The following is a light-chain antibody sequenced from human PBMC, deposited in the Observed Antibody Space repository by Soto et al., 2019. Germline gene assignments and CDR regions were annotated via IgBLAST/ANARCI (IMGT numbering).Light chain of an antibody. Sequence: QSALTQPASVSGSPGQSITISCTGTSSDVGAYNYVSWYQQHPRKAPELMIYEVSHRPSGVSNRFSGSKSGNTASLTISGLQAEDEADYYCSSYTSGNTYVFGSGTKLTVL. J-gene: IGLJ1*01. CDR3: SSYTSGNTYV. CDR1: SSDVGAYNY. V-gene: IGLV2-14*01. CDR2: EVS.